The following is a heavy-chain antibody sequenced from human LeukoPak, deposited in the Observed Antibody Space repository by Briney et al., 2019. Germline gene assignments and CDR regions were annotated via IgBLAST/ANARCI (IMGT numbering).Heavy chain of an antibody. D-gene: IGHD3-9*01. CDR1: GGSVSSYY. CDR2: LSHSGSS. V-gene: IGHV4-59*02. CDR3: ARARYDNAWYAFDI. J-gene: IGHJ3*02. Sequence: PSETLSLTCTVSGGSVSSYYWSWIRRPPGRGLEWIAYLSHSGSSDSNPSLTSRVTTLVDTSKNQFSLKLTSVTAADTAVYYCARARYDNAWYAFDIWGHGTMVTVSS.